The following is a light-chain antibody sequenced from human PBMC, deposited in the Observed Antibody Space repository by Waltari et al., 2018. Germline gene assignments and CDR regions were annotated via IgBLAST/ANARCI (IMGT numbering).Light chain of an antibody. J-gene: IGLJ1*01. CDR2: DVS. Sequence: QSALTQPASASGSPGQSTTIYCPATSSDVGARNYVSWYQPHPGKAPKLLIYDVSNRPSGVSNRFSGSKSGNTASLTISGLQAEDEADYYCSSYTSSITYVFGTGTEVTVL. CDR1: SSDVGARNY. V-gene: IGLV2-14*03. CDR3: SSYTSSITYV.